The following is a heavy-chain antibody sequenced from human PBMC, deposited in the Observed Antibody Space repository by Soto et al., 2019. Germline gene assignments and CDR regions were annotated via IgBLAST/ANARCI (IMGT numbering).Heavy chain of an antibody. CDR3: AREVVTVTTMGYFDS. CDR2: IIPMFASP. J-gene: IGHJ4*02. Sequence: VQLVQSGAEVKKPGSSVKVSCKASGGTFNTDSITWLRQAPGQGLEWLGGIIPMFASPHYAPMFQGRVTIAADESTTTAYMELSSLRSEDTAVYYCAREVVTVTTMGYFDSWGQGTLVTVSS. V-gene: IGHV1-69*01. D-gene: IGHD4-17*01. CDR1: GGTFNTDS.